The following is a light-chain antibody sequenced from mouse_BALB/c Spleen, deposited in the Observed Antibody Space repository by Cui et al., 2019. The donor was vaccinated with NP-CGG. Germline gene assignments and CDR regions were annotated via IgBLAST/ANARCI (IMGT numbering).Light chain of an antibody. V-gene: IGLV1*01. Sequence: QAVVTPESALPTSPGATVTLPCRPRTGAVTTSNYANWVQEKPDHLFTGLIGGTNNRAPGVPARFSGSLIGDKAALTITGAQTEDEAIYFCALWYSNHWVFGGGTKVTVL. CDR3: ALWYSNHWV. CDR1: TGAVTTSNY. J-gene: IGLJ1*01. CDR2: GTN.